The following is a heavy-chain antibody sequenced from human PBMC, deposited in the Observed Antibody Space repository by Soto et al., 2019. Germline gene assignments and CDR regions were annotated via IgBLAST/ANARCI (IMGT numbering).Heavy chain of an antibody. CDR1: GGTFSSYA. D-gene: IGHD6-13*01. V-gene: IGHV1-69*06. Sequence: QVQLVQSGAEVKKPGSSVKVSCKASGGTFSSYAISWVRQAPGQGLEWMGGIIPIFGTANYAQKFQGRVTITADKSTSTGYMELSSLRSDDTAGYYCARDADSSSWYNWFDPWGQGTLVTVSS. CDR3: ARDADSSSWYNWFDP. J-gene: IGHJ5*02. CDR2: IIPIFGTA.